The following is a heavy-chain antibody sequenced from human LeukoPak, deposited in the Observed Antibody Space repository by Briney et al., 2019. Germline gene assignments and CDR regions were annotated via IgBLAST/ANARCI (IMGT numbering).Heavy chain of an antibody. D-gene: IGHD3-10*01. CDR2: INWNGGST. CDR1: GFTFDDFG. V-gene: IGHV3-20*04. CDR3: ARDGWFGEFQPDAFDI. Sequence: PGGSLRLSCVASGFTFDDFGMSWVRQAPGKGLEWVSGINWNGGSTGYADSVKGRFTISRDNAKNSLYLQMNSPRAEDTALYYCARDGWFGEFQPDAFDIWGQGTMVTVSS. J-gene: IGHJ3*02.